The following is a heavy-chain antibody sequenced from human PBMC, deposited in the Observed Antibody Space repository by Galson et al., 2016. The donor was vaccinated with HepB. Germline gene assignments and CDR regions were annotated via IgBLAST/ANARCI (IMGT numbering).Heavy chain of an antibody. CDR2: ISSSSTYI. CDR1: GFTFSNYS. CDR3: AREGLGDGYNSLNYYSYYMDV. Sequence: SLRLSCAASGFTFSNYSLNWVRQAPGKGLEWVSSISSSSTYIYYADSVKGRFTISRDNAKNSLYLQMNSLRAEDTAVYYCAREGLGDGYNSLNYYSYYMDVWGKGTTVTVSS. V-gene: IGHV3-21*01. J-gene: IGHJ6*03. D-gene: IGHD5-24*01.